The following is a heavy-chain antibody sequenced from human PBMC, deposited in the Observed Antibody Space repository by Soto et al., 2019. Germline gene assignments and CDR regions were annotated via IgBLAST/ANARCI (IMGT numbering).Heavy chain of an antibody. CDR1: GFSLSTSGVG. CDR3: AHSRILLVFGELSLNWFDP. J-gene: IGHJ5*02. V-gene: IGHV2-5*02. D-gene: IGHD3-10*01. Sequence: QITLKGSGPPLVKPTQTLTLTCTFSGFSLSTSGVGVGWIRQPPGKALEWLALIYWDDDKRYSPSLKSRPTINKDPSKNQVVLTMTNMDPVDTATYYCAHSRILLVFGELSLNWFDPWGQGTLVTVSS. CDR2: IYWDDDK.